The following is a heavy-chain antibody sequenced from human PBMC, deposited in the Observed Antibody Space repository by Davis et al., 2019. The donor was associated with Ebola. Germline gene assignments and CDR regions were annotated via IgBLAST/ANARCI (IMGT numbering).Heavy chain of an antibody. D-gene: IGHD3-10*01. CDR2: YYYTGST. Sequence: SETLSLTCAVSGGFVSSGGYSWSWIRQPPGKGLEWIGYYYYTGSTYYNPSLKSRVTISVDTSKNQFSLKLSSVTAADTAVYYCASPAYYYGSGSYYLIDYWGQGTLVTVSS. CDR1: GGFVSSGGYS. V-gene: IGHV4-30-4*07. CDR3: ASPAYYYGSGSYYLIDY. J-gene: IGHJ4*02.